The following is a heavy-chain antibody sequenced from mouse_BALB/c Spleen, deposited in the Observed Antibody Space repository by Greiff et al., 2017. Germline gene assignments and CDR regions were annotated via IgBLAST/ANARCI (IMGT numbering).Heavy chain of an antibody. V-gene: IGHV5-9-1*01. CDR2: ISSGGSYT. D-gene: IGHD2-1*01. CDR1: GFTFSSYA. J-gene: IGHJ1*01. Sequence: DVMLVESGGGLVKPGGSLKLSCAASGFTFSSYAMSWVRQTPEKRLEWVATISSGGSYTYYPDSVKGRFTISRDNAKNTLYLQMSSLRSEDTAMYYCARLYGNYPNWYFDVWGAGTTVTVSS. CDR3: ARLYGNYPNWYFDV.